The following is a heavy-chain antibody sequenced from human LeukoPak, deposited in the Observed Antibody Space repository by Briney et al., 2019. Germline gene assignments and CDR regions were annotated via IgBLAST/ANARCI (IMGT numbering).Heavy chain of an antibody. Sequence: PGGSLRLSCAASGFTFSSYDMHWVRQATGKGLEWVSAIGTAGDTYYPGFVKGRFTISRENAKNSLYLQMNSLRAGDTAVYYCARVGVAGAFDYWGQGTLVTVSS. CDR3: ARVGVAGAFDY. CDR1: GFTFSSYD. J-gene: IGHJ4*02. CDR2: IGTAGDT. V-gene: IGHV3-13*04. D-gene: IGHD6-19*01.